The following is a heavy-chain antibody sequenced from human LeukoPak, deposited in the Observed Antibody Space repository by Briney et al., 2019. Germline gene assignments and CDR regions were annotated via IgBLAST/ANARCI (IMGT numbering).Heavy chain of an antibody. D-gene: IGHD3-22*01. CDR3: AREGYYYDSSGYYYERYFDY. Sequence: SETLSLTCTVSGGSIISSDYHWSWIRQPPGKGLEWIGYIYYSGSTNYNPSLKSRVTISVDTSKNQFSLKLSSVTAADTAVYYCAREGYYYDSSGYYYERYFDYWGQGTLVTVSS. CDR1: GGSIISSDYH. CDR2: IYYSGST. J-gene: IGHJ4*02. V-gene: IGHV4-61*08.